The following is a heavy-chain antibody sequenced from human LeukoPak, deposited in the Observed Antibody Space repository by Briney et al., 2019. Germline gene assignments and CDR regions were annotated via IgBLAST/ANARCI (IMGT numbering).Heavy chain of an antibody. CDR1: GFTSDDYA. V-gene: IGHV3-9*02. D-gene: IGHD6-19*01. CDR3: AKELAAVAGIDY. Sequence: GGSLRLSCAASGFTSDDYAMHWVRQAPGKGLEWVSGISWNSGSIGYADSVKGRFTISRDNAKNSLYLQMNSLRAEDTALYYCAKELAAVAGIDYWGQGTLVTVSS. J-gene: IGHJ4*02. CDR2: ISWNSGSI.